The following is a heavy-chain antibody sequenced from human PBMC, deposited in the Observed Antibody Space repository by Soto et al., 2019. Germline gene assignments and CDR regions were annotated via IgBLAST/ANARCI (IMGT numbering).Heavy chain of an antibody. D-gene: IGHD5-12*01. Sequence: GGSLRLSCAAFGLTVSGKKYVAWVRQAPGKGLEWISALYDVDGTYYADSVKGRFNTSTDSSKTTVYLQMNGLRPDDTAVYYCAREGSYSAYNFAHGIQLWSFDFWGQGALVTVSS. CDR1: GLTVSGKKY. CDR3: AREGSYSAYNFAHGIQLWSFDF. V-gene: IGHV3-53*01. J-gene: IGHJ4*02. CDR2: LYDVDGT.